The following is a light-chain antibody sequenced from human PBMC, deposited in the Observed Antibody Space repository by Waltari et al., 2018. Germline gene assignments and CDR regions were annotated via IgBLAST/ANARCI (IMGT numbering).Light chain of an antibody. CDR2: SAS. CDR3: QQLNSYPLT. CDR1: QGISSY. V-gene: IGKV1-9*01. Sequence: DIQLTQSPSFLSSSVGDRLTITCRASQGISSYLAWYQVRPGKAPKLLIYSASTLQSGVPSRFSGSGSGTDFTLTISSLQPEDFATYDCQQLNSYPLTFGGGTKLEIK. J-gene: IGKJ4*01.